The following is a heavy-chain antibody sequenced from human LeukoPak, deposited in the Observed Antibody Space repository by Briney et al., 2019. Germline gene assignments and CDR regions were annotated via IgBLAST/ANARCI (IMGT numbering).Heavy chain of an antibody. CDR2: IYHSGST. Sequence: SETLSLTCAVFGYSISGYYRGWIRQPPGKGLEWIGSIYHSGSTYYNPSLKSRVTMSIDTSKNQFSLKLSSVTAADTALYYCARPRGSYDFDYWRQGTLVTVSS. V-gene: IGHV4-38-2*01. D-gene: IGHD1-26*01. CDR1: GYSISGYY. J-gene: IGHJ4*02. CDR3: ARPRGSYDFDY.